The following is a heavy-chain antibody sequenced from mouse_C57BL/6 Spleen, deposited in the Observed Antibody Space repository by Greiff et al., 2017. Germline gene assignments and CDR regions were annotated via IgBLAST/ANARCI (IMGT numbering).Heavy chain of an antibody. D-gene: IGHD1-1*01. J-gene: IGHJ1*03. Sequence: VQLQQSGPELVKPGASVKISCKASGYAFSSSWMNWVKQRPGKGLEWIGRIYPGDGDTNYNGKFKGKATLTTDKSSSTAYMQLSILTSEDSAVYFGARNYYGSSYWYFDVWGTGTTVTFAS. CDR2: IYPGDGDT. CDR1: GYAFSSSW. CDR3: ARNYYGSSYWYFDV. V-gene: IGHV1-82*01.